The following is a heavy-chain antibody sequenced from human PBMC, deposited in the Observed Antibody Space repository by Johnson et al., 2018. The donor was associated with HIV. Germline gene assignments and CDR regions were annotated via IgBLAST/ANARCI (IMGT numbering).Heavy chain of an antibody. Sequence: QVQLVESGGGVVQPGRSLRLSCAASGFTFSSYGMHWVRQAPGKGLEWVAVISYDGSNKYYADSVKGRFTISRDISKNTLFLQMNSLIAEDTAVYYCARSGYCTTSSCTDDAFDIWGQGTMVTVSS. CDR1: GFTFSSYG. D-gene: IGHD2-2*01. CDR2: ISYDGSNK. V-gene: IGHV3-30*03. CDR3: ARSGYCTTSSCTDDAFDI. J-gene: IGHJ3*02.